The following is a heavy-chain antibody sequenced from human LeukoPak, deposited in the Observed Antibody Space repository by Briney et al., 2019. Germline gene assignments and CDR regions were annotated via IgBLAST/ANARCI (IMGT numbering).Heavy chain of an antibody. J-gene: IGHJ4*02. CDR3: ARDFYGDDGHHPFDY. CDR2: IYVSGST. D-gene: IGHD2/OR15-2a*01. V-gene: IGHV4-4*07. CDR1: GGSIGNYY. Sequence: SETLSLTCSVSGGSIGNYYWNWLRQPAGKGLEWIGRIYVSGSTNYNPSLKSRVTISMDKSKNHFSLNLKSVTAADTAFYYCARDFYGDDGHHPFDYWGQGIQVSDCS.